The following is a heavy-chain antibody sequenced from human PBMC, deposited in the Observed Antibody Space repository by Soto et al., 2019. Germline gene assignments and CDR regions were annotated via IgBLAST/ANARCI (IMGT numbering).Heavy chain of an antibody. V-gene: IGHV3-21*01. CDR3: ARDREGVGAGLF. CDR2: ISSSSSYI. D-gene: IGHD1-26*01. Sequence: GGSLRLSCAASVFTFSSYSMNWVRQAPGKGLEWVSSISSSSSYIYYADSVKGRFTISRDNAKNSLYLQMNSLRAEDTAVYYCARDREGVGAGLFWGQGTMVTVSS. J-gene: IGHJ3*01. CDR1: VFTFSSYS.